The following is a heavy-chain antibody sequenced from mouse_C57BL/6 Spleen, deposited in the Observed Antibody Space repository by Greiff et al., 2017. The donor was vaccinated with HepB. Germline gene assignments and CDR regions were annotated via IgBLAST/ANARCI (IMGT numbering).Heavy chain of an antibody. CDR2: IYPGSGST. J-gene: IGHJ1*03. CDR3: ARRKYNYGSFYWYFDV. V-gene: IGHV1-55*01. Sequence: QVQLQQPGAELVKPGASVKMSCKASGYTFTSYWITWVKQRPGQGLEWIGDIYPGSGSTNYNEKFKSKATLTVDTSSSTAYMQLSSLTSEDSAVYYCARRKYNYGSFYWYFDVWGTGTTVTVSS. D-gene: IGHD1-1*01. CDR1: GYTFTSYW.